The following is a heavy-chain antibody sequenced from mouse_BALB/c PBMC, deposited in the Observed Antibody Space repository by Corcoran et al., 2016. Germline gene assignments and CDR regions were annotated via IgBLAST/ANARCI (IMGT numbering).Heavy chain of an antibody. Sequence: QIQLVQSGPELKKPGETVKISCKASGYTFTNYGMNWVKQAPGKGLKWMGWINTYTGEPTYADDFKGRFAFSLETSASTAYLQINNLKNEDMATYFCARGDNWHFDYWGQGTTLTVSS. CDR1: GYTFTNYG. CDR3: ARGDNWHFDY. CDR2: INTYTGEP. V-gene: IGHV9-1*02. D-gene: IGHD4-1*01. J-gene: IGHJ2*01.